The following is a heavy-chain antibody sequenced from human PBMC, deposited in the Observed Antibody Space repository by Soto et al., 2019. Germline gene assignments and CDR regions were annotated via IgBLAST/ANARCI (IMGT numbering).Heavy chain of an antibody. CDR3: AKARITMTVVVNFAY. CDR1: GFTFSSYA. V-gene: IGHV3-23*01. CDR2: ISCSGGST. J-gene: IGHJ4*02. D-gene: IGHD3-22*01. Sequence: PGGSLSLSCAASGFTFSSYAMSWVRQAPGKGLEWVSAISCSGGSTYYADSVKGRFTISRNNYKNTLYLLMNSLRAEDTAVYYFAKARITMTVVVNFAYWGQGTLVTVS.